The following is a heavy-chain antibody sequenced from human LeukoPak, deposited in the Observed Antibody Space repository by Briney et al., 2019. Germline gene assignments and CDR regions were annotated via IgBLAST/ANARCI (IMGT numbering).Heavy chain of an antibody. Sequence: GGSLRLSCAASGFTFSSYEMNWVRQAPGKGLEWVSYISSSGSTIYYADSVKGRFTISRDNAENSLYLRMNSLRAEDTAVYYCAELGITMIGGVWGKGTTVTISS. V-gene: IGHV3-48*03. CDR1: GFTFSSYE. CDR2: ISSSGSTI. J-gene: IGHJ6*04. D-gene: IGHD3-10*02. CDR3: AELGITMIGGV.